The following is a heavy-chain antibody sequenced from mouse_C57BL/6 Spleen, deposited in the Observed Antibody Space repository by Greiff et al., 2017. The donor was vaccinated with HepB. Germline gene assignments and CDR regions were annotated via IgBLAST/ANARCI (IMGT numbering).Heavy chain of an antibody. CDR3: ARTGTGRGY. D-gene: IGHD4-1*01. Sequence: VQLQQSGPELVKPGASVKISCKASGYAFSSSWMNWVKQRPGKGLEWIGRIYPGDGDTNYNGKFKGKATLTADKSSSTTYMQLSSLTSEDSAVYCCARTGTGRGYWGQGTTLTVSS. CDR1: GYAFSSSW. V-gene: IGHV1-82*01. CDR2: IYPGDGDT. J-gene: IGHJ2*01.